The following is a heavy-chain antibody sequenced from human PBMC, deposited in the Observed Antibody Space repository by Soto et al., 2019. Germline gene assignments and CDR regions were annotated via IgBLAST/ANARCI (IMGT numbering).Heavy chain of an antibody. V-gene: IGHV3-66*01. CDR2: IHVAGTT. CDR3: ATRGP. CDR1: GFTVSSDF. J-gene: IGHJ5*02. Sequence: EVQLVESGGGLVQPGGSLRISCTASGFTVSSDFMMWVRQAPGTGLEWVSIIHVAGTTYYADSVKGRFTISRDNSKNTLYRQMNSRTVEDTAVYFCATRGPWGQGTLVTVSS.